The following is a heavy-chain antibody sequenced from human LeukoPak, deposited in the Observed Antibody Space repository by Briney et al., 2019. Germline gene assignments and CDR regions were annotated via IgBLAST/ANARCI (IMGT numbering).Heavy chain of an antibody. J-gene: IGHJ5*02. Sequence: GESLKISCKGSGYSFTSYWIGWVRQMPGKGLEWTGIIYPGDSDTRYSPSFQGQVTISADKSISTAYLQWSSLKASDTAMYYCARSYSSSWYGFDPWGQGTLVTVSS. CDR1: GYSFTSYW. D-gene: IGHD6-13*01. V-gene: IGHV5-51*01. CDR3: ARSYSSSWYGFDP. CDR2: IYPGDSDT.